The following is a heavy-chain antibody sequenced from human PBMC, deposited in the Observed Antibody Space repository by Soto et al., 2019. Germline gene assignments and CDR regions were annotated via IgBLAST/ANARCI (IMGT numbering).Heavy chain of an antibody. V-gene: IGHV3-30-3*01. D-gene: IGHD3-10*01. J-gene: IGHJ4*02. CDR1: GFTFSSYA. CDR3: ARDGFGEPYRPDY. CDR2: VSFDGSNK. Sequence: QVQLVESGGGVVQPGRSLRLSCAASGFTFSSYAMHWVRQAPGKGLEWVAVVSFDGSNKYYADSVKGRFTISRDNSKNTLYLQMNSLRAEDTAVYYCARDGFGEPYRPDYWGQGTLVTVSS.